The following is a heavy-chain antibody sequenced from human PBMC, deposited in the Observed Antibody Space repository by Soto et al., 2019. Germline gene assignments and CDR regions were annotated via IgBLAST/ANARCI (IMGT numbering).Heavy chain of an antibody. J-gene: IGHJ4*02. D-gene: IGHD6-13*01. CDR1: GYTFTSYD. Sequence: QVQLVQSGAEVKKPGASVKVSCRASGYTFTSYDITSVRQAPGQGLECMGWISSYNGNTNYPQKLQGRVTMTTDTSTSTAYMELRSLISDHTAVYYGARVGSSWAFDYWGQGTLLIVSS. CDR2: ISSYNGNT. V-gene: IGHV1-18*01. CDR3: ARVGSSWAFDY.